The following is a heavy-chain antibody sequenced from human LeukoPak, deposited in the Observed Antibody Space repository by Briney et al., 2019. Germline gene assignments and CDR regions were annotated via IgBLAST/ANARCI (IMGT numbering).Heavy chain of an antibody. J-gene: IGHJ4*02. CDR1: GFTFSSYA. CDR2: IYHSGST. V-gene: IGHV4-59*12. Sequence: GSLRLSCAASGFTFSSYAMSWVRQAPGKGLEWIGYIYHSGSTDYNSSLKSRVTISVYTSKNQFSLKLTSVTAADTAVYYCARGRRQLVRSWGYWGQGTLVTVSS. CDR3: ARGRRQLVRSWGY. D-gene: IGHD6-13*01.